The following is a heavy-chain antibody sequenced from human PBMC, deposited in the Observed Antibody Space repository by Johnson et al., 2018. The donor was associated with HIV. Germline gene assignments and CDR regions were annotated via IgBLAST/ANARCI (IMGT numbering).Heavy chain of an antibody. Sequence: QVQLMESGGGVVQPGGSLRLSCAASGFTFSSYGMYWVRQAPGKGLEWVAFIRYDGDITYYVDSVKGRFTISRDNSKNTLYLQMNSLRTEDTAMYYCAKGHSSGYPKDAFDIWGRGTIVTVSS. CDR2: IRYDGDIT. D-gene: IGHD3-22*01. J-gene: IGHJ3*02. V-gene: IGHV3-30*02. CDR3: AKGHSSGYPKDAFDI. CDR1: GFTFSSYG.